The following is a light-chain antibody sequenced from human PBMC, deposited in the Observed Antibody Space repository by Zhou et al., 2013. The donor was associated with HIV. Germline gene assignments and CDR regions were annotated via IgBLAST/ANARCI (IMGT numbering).Light chain of an antibody. J-gene: IGKJ3*01. Sequence: DIQMTQSPSSLSAYVGDRVSITCRASQSIDNYLNWYQQKPGKAPKVLIYGASTLQSGVPSRFSGSGYGTDFTLTISSLHPEDFATFYCQQSHTPPFTFGPGTEVHIK. CDR1: QSIDNY. CDR2: GAS. V-gene: IGKV1-39*01. CDR3: QQSHTPPFT.